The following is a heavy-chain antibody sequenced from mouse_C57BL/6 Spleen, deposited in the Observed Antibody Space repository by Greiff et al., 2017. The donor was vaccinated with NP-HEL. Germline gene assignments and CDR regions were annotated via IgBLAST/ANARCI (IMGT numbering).Heavy chain of an antibody. CDR3: ARSEGYDVAY. D-gene: IGHD2-3*01. CDR1: GYAFSSSW. J-gene: IGHJ3*01. Sequence: QVQLQQSGPELVKPGASVKISCKASGYAFSSSWMNWVKQRPGKGLEWIGRIYPGDGDTNYNGKFKGKATLTADKSSSTAYMQLSSLTSEDSAVYFCARSEGYDVAYWGQGTLVTVSA. CDR2: IYPGDGDT. V-gene: IGHV1-82*01.